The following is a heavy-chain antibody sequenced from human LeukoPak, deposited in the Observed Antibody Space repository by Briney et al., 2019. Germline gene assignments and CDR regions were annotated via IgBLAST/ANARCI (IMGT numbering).Heavy chain of an antibody. Sequence: SETLSLTCTVSGGSMSSYYWSWIRQPAGKGLEWIGRMYTSGSTSYNPSLKSRVTMSIDTSKKHFSLNLDSATAADTAVYYCATYDQQLAFDNWGQGSLVTVSS. CDR3: ATYDQQLAFDN. V-gene: IGHV4-4*07. D-gene: IGHD6-13*01. J-gene: IGHJ4*02. CDR2: MYTSGST. CDR1: GGSMSSYY.